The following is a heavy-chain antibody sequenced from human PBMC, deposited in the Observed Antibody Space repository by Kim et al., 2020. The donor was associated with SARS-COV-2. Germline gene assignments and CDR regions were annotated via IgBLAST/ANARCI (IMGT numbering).Heavy chain of an antibody. V-gene: IGHV4-59*12. J-gene: IGHJ4*02. D-gene: IGHD6-13*01. CDR2: IYYTGNT. CDR3: ASARGGNSTSWYTMDY. CDR1: AGSMSSYY. Sequence: SQTLSLTCTVSAGSMSSYYWSWIRQPPGKGLEWIGYIYYTGNTNYNPSLKSRVTMFVHTSQNQFSLKLSSVTAADTGIYYCASARGGNSTSWYTMDYWGQ.